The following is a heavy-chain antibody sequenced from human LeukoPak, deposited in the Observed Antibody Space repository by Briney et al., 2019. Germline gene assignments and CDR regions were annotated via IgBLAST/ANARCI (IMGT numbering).Heavy chain of an antibody. CDR3: ARDLRKAYYYGMDV. D-gene: IGHD5/OR15-5a*01. J-gene: IGHJ6*02. V-gene: IGHV3-30*04. CDR1: GFTFSSYA. Sequence: GRSLRLSCAASGFTFSSYAMHWVRQAPGKGLEWVAVISYDGSNKYYADSVKGRFTISRDNSKNTLYLQMNSLRAEDTAVYYCARDLRKAYYYGMDVWGQGTTVTVSS. CDR2: ISYDGSNK.